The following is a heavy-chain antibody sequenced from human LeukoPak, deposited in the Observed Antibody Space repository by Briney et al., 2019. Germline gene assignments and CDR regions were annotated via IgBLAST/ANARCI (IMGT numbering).Heavy chain of an antibody. CDR2: IYYSGST. D-gene: IGHD5-24*01. V-gene: IGHV4-59*08. CDR1: GGSISSYY. Sequence: SETLSLTCTVSGGSISSYYWSWIRQPPGKGLEWIGDIYYSGSTNYNPSLKSRVTISVDTSKNQLSLKLSSVTAADTAVYYCARLIDRRDGYNYVDYWGQGTLVTVSS. CDR3: ARLIDRRDGYNYVDY. J-gene: IGHJ4*02.